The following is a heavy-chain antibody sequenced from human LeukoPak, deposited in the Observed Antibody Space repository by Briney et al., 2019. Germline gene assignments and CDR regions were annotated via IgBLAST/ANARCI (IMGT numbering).Heavy chain of an antibody. CDR2: INHSGST. V-gene: IGHV4-34*01. CDR3: ARGPNYYDRGWYFDL. Sequence: PSETLSLTCAVYGGSFSGYYWSWIRQPPGKGLEWIGEINHSGSTNYNPSLKSRVTISVDTSKNQFSLKLSSVTAADTAVYYCARGPNYYDRGWYFDLWGRGTLVTVSS. CDR1: GGSFSGYY. D-gene: IGHD3-22*01. J-gene: IGHJ2*01.